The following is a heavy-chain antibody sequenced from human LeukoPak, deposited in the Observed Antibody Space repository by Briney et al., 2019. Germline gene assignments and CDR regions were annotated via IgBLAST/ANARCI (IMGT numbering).Heavy chain of an antibody. J-gene: IGHJ4*02. CDR3: ARIWDDFWRGRITDY. D-gene: IGHD3-3*01. V-gene: IGHV4-34*01. CDR1: GGSFSGYY. Sequence: PSETLSLTCAVYGGSFSGYYWSWIRQPPGKGLKWIGEINHSGSTNYNPSLKSRVTISVDTSKNQFSLKLSSVTAADTAVCYCARIWDDFWRGRITDYWGQGTLVTVSS. CDR2: INHSGST.